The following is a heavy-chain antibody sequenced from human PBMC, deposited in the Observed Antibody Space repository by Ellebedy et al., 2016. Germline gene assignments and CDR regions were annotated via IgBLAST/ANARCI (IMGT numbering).Heavy chain of an antibody. V-gene: IGHV4-30-4*01. CDR3: AREEKGMATIDY. J-gene: IGHJ4*02. CDR1: GGSISSGDYY. D-gene: IGHD5-24*01. Sequence: LRLSCTVSGGSISSGDYYWSWIRQPPGKGLEWIGYIYYSGSTYYNPSLKSRVTISVDTSKNQFSLKLSSVTAADTAVYYCAREEKGMATIDYWGQGTLVTVSS. CDR2: IYYSGST.